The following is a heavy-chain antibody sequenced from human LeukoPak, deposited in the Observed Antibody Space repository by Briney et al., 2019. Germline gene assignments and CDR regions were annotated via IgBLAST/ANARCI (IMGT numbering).Heavy chain of an antibody. J-gene: IGHJ4*02. CDR2: ISSGSSYI. CDR1: GFTFSTYS. Sequence: GGSLRLSCAASGFTFSTYSMNWVRQAPGKGLEWVSSISSGSSYIYYADSVKGRFTISRDNAKNLLYLQMNSPRAEDTAMYFCARVPSDYWGQGTLVTVSS. CDR3: ARVPSDY. V-gene: IGHV3-21*01.